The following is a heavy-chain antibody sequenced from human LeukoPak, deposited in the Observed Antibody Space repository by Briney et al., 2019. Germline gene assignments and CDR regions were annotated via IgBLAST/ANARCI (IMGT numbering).Heavy chain of an antibody. CDR2: INHSGST. V-gene: IGHV4-34*01. D-gene: IGHD5-12*01. Sequence: SEALSVTCVGCGGSFIRYYWSWIRQPAAKGVEWVGEINHSGSTNYNPSLKSRVTISVDTSKNQCSLKLSSLTAADTAGYYCARCGYSGYDLWAFDYWGQGTLVTVSS. CDR3: ARCGYSGYDLWAFDY. J-gene: IGHJ4*02. CDR1: GGSFIRYY.